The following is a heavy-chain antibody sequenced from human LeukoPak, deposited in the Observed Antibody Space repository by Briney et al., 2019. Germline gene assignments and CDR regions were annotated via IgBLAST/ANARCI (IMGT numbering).Heavy chain of an antibody. Sequence: PGGSLRLSCAASGFTFSSYSMNWVRQAPGKGLEWVSSISTRSSYLYFADSVKGRFTISRDNSKNTLYLQMNSLRAEDTAVYYCAKDAHLGEVGVTLLDYWGQGTLVTVSS. D-gene: IGHD1-26*01. V-gene: IGHV3-21*04. J-gene: IGHJ4*02. CDR3: AKDAHLGEVGVTLLDY. CDR1: GFTFSSYS. CDR2: ISTRSSYL.